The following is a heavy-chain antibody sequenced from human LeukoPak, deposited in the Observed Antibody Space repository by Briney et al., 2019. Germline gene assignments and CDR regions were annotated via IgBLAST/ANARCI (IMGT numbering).Heavy chain of an antibody. V-gene: IGHV3-21*01. D-gene: IGHD3-22*01. CDR3: ARDSSYYYDTSGYAHDY. CDR1: GFTFSSYS. J-gene: IGHJ4*02. Sequence: PRGSLRLSCAASGFTFSSYSMNWDRQAPGKGLEWVSSISSSSSYIYYADSVKGRLTVSTDNAKNSLYLQMNSLRAEDTAVYYCARDSSYYYDTSGYAHDYWGQGTLVTVSS. CDR2: ISSSSSYI.